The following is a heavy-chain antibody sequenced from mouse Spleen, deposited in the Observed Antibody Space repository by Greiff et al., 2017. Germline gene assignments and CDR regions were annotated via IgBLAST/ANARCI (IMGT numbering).Heavy chain of an antibody. CDR1: GYSFTGYY. J-gene: IGHJ3*01. D-gene: IGHD4-1*01. CDR3: ARDWDGGFAY. Sequence: VQLKQSGPELVKPGASVKISCKASGYSFTGYYMNWVKQSPEKSLEWIGEINPSTGGTTYNQKFKAKATLTVDKSSSTAYMQLKSLTSEDSAVYYCARDWDGGFAYWGQGTLVTVSA. CDR2: INPSTGGT. V-gene: IGHV1-42*01.